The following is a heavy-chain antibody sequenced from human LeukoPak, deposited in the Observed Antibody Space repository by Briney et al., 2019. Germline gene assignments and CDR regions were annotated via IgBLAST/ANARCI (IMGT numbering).Heavy chain of an antibody. D-gene: IGHD3-3*02. J-gene: IGHJ5*02. Sequence: SETLSLTCAVSGYSISSGYYWGGIRQPPGEGVGGIGSIYHSGSTYYNPSLKSRVTISVDTSTILFSLKLSSVTAADTAVYYCARHSTHFWSGLDWFDPWGQGTLVTVSS. CDR3: ARHSTHFWSGLDWFDP. CDR1: GYSISSGYY. CDR2: IYHSGST. V-gene: IGHV4-38-2*01.